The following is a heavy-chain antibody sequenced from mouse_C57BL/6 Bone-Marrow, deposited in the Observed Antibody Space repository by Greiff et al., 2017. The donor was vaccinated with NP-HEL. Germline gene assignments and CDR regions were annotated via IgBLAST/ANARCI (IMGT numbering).Heavy chain of an antibody. V-gene: IGHV2-9*01. CDR3: AKREDFGYDGYYAMDY. CDR1: GFSLTSYG. D-gene: IGHD2-2*01. J-gene: IGHJ4*01. CDR2: IWGGGST. Sequence: VQRVESGPGLVAPSQSLSITCTVSGFSLTSYGVDWVRQPPGKGLEWLGVIWGGGSTNYNSALMSRLSISKDNSKSQVFLKMNSLQTDDTAMYYCAKREDFGYDGYYAMDYWGQGTSVTVSS.